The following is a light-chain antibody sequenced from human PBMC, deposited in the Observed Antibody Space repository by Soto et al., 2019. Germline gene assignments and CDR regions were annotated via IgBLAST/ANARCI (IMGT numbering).Light chain of an antibody. V-gene: IGLV2-18*02. CDR1: SSDIGSYNR. Sequence: QSVLTQPPSVSGSPGQSVTISCTGTSSDIGSYNRVAWYQQSPGTAPKVIIYDVSKRPSGVPDRFSGSRSGNTASLTISGLQSEDEADYYCSSYTSSSTLVFGGGTKVTVL. J-gene: IGLJ3*02. CDR2: DVS. CDR3: SSYTSSSTLV.